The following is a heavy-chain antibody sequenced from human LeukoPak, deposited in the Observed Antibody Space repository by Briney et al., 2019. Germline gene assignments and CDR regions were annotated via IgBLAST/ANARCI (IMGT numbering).Heavy chain of an antibody. J-gene: IGHJ3*02. CDR2: TYTDVNT. Sequence: GGSLRLSCAASGFTVSSSYMSWVRQAPGKGLEWVSITYTDVNTNYADSVKGRSTISRDNSQNTLSLQMNSLRAEDTAVYYCARKNDLFNAAFDIWGQGTVVTVSS. D-gene: IGHD1-1*01. CDR3: ARKNDLFNAAFDI. CDR1: GFTVSSSY. V-gene: IGHV3-53*01.